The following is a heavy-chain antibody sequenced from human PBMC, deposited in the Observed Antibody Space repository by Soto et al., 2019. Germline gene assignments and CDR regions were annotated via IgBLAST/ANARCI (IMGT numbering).Heavy chain of an antibody. CDR1: GGTFSSYA. Sequence: QVQLVQSGAEVKKPGSSVKVSCKASGGTFSSYAISWVRQAPEQGLEWMGGIIPIFGTANYAQKFQGRVTITADESTSTAYMELSSLRSEDTAVYYCARDLSGNYDSSGYYQGWFDPWGRGTLVTVSS. CDR3: ARDLSGNYDSSGYYQGWFDP. D-gene: IGHD3-22*01. CDR2: IIPIFGTA. V-gene: IGHV1-69*01. J-gene: IGHJ5*02.